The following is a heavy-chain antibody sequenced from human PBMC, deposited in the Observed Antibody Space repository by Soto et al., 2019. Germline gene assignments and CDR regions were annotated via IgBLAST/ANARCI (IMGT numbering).Heavy chain of an antibody. CDR1: GYSFTNYG. D-gene: IGHD6-19*01. J-gene: IGHJ6*03. Sequence: QDQLVQSGVEVKKPGASLKVSCKASGYSFTNYGITWVRQARGQGFEWMGWISAYNGNTNYAQKFQGRVTMTTDASTSTAYLELRSLRSDDTAVYYCARDRGVAPPVAGNTHYYYYMDVWGKGTTVTVSS. CDR3: ARDRGVAPPVAGNTHYYYYMDV. CDR2: ISAYNGNT. V-gene: IGHV1-18*01.